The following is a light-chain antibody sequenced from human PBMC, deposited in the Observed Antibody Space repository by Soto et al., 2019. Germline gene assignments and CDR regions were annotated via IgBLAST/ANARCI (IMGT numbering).Light chain of an antibody. Sequence: EIALTQSPGTLSLSPGERATLSCRASQSVSSRYLAWYQQKPGQAPRLLISGACTKATGTPDRFSGSGSGKDFALTISRMEPEEYAVYYCYQYGNSRCTFDQGTNV. CDR1: QSVSSRY. J-gene: IGKJ1*01. CDR2: GAC. V-gene: IGKV3-20*01. CDR3: YQYGNSRCT.